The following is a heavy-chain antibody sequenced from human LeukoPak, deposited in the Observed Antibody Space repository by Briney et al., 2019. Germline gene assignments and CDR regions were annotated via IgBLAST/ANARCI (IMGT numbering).Heavy chain of an antibody. CDR3: ARTWGSGRKGTFDY. D-gene: IGHD7-27*01. J-gene: IGHJ4*02. CDR2: INPNSGGT. CDR1: GGTFSSYA. Sequence: GASVKVSCKASGGTFSSYAISWVRQAPGQGLEWMGRINPNSGGTNYAQKFQGRVTMTRDTSISTAYMELSRLRSDDTAVYYCARTWGSGRKGTFDYWGQGTLVTVSS. V-gene: IGHV1-2*06.